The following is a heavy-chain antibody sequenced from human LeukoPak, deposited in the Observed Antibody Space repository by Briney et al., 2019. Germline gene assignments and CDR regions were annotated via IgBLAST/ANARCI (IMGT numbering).Heavy chain of an antibody. J-gene: IGHJ3*02. V-gene: IGHV4-59*06. CDR3: ARGRMTTVASDAFDI. CDR1: GGSISSYY. Sequence: PSETLSLTCTVSGGSISSYYWSWIRQHPGKGLEWIGYIYYSGSTYYNPSLKSRVTISVDTSKNQFSLKLSSVTAADTAVYYCARGRMTTVASDAFDIWGQGTMVTVSS. CDR2: IYYSGST. D-gene: IGHD4-23*01.